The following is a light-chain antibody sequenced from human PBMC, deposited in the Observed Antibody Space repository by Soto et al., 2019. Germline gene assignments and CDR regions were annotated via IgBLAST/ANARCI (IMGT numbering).Light chain of an antibody. CDR1: QSVSSSY. J-gene: IGKJ1*01. CDR3: QQYGSSPWT. Sequence: DIVLTQSPGTLSLSPGERATLSCRASQSVSSSYLAWYQQKPGQAPRLLIYGASSRATGIPDRFSGSGSGTDCTLTISRLEPEDFAVYYCQQYGSSPWTFGQGTKVDIK. CDR2: GAS. V-gene: IGKV3-20*01.